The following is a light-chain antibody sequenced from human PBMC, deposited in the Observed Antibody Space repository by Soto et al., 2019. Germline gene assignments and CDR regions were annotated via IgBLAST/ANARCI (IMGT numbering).Light chain of an antibody. Sequence: DIQATQSPPTLSASVGDRVTITCRATQTISTWTAWYQQKPGTAPKLLVYDASTLQSGVASRFSGSGSGTDFTLTISSLEPEDFAVYYCQQRSSWPWTFGQGTKVDIK. CDR3: QQRSSWPWT. V-gene: IGKV1-5*01. CDR1: QTISTW. CDR2: DAS. J-gene: IGKJ1*01.